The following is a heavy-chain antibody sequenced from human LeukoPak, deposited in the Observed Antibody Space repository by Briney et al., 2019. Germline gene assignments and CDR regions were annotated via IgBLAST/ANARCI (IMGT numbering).Heavy chain of an antibody. Sequence: QTGGSLRLSCAASGFTFSSYAMHWVRQAPGKGLEWVAVISYDGSNKYYADSVKGRFTISRDNSKNTLYLQMNSLRAEDTAVYYCARSSVPTYYYDSSGYGGLDYWGQGTLVTVSS. D-gene: IGHD3-22*01. J-gene: IGHJ4*02. CDR2: ISYDGSNK. CDR1: GFTFSSYA. V-gene: IGHV3-30-3*01. CDR3: ARSSVPTYYYDSSGYGGLDY.